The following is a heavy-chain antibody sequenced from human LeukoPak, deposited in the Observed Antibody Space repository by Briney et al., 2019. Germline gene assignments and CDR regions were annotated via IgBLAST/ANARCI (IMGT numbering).Heavy chain of an antibody. CDR2: INTDGSST. Sequence: PGGSLRLSCAASGFTFSNYWMHWVRQAPGKGLVWVSRINTDGSSTTYADSVKGRLTISRDNAKNTLYLQMNSLRAEDTAVYYCARGRYYHMDVWGQGTTVTVSS. CDR1: GFTFSNYW. CDR3: ARGRYYHMDV. J-gene: IGHJ6*02. V-gene: IGHV3-74*01.